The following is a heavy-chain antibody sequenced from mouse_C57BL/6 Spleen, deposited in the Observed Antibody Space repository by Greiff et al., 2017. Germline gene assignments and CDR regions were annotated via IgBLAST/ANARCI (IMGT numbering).Heavy chain of an antibody. V-gene: IGHV5-17*01. CDR1: GFTFSDYG. CDR3: ARPFYYYGSSAFDC. CDR2: ISSGSSTI. D-gene: IGHD1-1*01. J-gene: IGHJ2*01. Sequence: EVQLVESGGGLVKPGGSLKLSCAASGFTFSDYGMHWVRQAPEKGLEWVAYISSGSSTIYYADTVKGRFTISRDNAKNTLFLQMTSLRSEDTAMYYCARPFYYYGSSAFDCWGQGTTLTVSS.